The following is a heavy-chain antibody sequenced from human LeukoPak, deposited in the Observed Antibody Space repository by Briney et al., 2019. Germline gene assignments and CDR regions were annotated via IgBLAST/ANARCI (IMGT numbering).Heavy chain of an antibody. CDR2: ISYDGSNK. D-gene: IGHD6-13*01. V-gene: IGHV3-30*18. CDR3: AKARYSSSWYLGYYFDY. Sequence: PGRSRRLSCAASGFTFSSYGMHWVRQAPGKGLEWVAVISYDGSNKYYADSVKGRFTISRDNSKNTLYLQMNSLRAEDTAVYYCAKARYSSSWYLGYYFDYWGQGTLVTVSS. J-gene: IGHJ4*02. CDR1: GFTFSSYG.